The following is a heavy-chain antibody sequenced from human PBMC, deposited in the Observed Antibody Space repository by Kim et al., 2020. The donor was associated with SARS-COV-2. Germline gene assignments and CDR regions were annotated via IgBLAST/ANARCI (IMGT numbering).Heavy chain of an antibody. D-gene: IGHD3-22*01. Sequence: SETLSLTCSLPGGSIDRYYWSWIRQPPGRGLEWIGNVFYSGSTNYNPSLKSRLTISVDTSKNQFSLRFSSVTAADTAGYYCARAGYYDLSGYFFDYWGQG. CDR1: GGSIDRYY. V-gene: IGHV4-59*13. CDR2: VFYSGST. J-gene: IGHJ4*02. CDR3: ARAGYYDLSGYFFDY.